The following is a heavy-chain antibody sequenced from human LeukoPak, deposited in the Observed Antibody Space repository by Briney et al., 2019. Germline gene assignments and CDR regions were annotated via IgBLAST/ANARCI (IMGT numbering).Heavy chain of an antibody. CDR2: ISDSSTYI. Sequence: PGGSLRLSCAASGFTFSSFGMNWVRQAPGKELEWVSSISDSSTYIYYADSVKGRFTISRDNAKNSLYLQMNSLRAEGTAVYYCANTPGYSSGWVDYWDQGTLVTVSS. V-gene: IGHV3-21*01. CDR3: ANTPGYSSGWVDY. D-gene: IGHD6-19*01. J-gene: IGHJ4*02. CDR1: GFTFSSFG.